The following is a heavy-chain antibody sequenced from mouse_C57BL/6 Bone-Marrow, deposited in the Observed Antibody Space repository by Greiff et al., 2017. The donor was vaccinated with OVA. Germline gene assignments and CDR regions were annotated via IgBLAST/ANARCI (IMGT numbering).Heavy chain of an antibody. CDR2: IWSGGST. V-gene: IGHV2-2*01. Sequence: QVQLQQSGPGLVQPSQSLSITCTVSGFSLTSYGVHWVRQSPGKGLEWLGVIWSGGSTDYNAAFISRLSISKDNSKTQVFFKMNSQQADDTARSDGARKGGGDYDEDAWFAYWGQGTLVTVSA. J-gene: IGHJ3*01. D-gene: IGHD2-4*01. CDR3: ARKGGGDYDEDAWFAY. CDR1: GFSLTSYG.